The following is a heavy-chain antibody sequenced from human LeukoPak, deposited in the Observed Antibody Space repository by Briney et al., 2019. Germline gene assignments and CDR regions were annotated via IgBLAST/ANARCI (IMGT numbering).Heavy chain of an antibody. D-gene: IGHD4-11*01. J-gene: IGHJ6*03. CDR2: IYTSGST. V-gene: IGHV4-4*09. CDR3: ANYIRTVHYYMDV. CDR1: AAYLDSHY. Sequence: PSETLSLTCSVSAAYLDSHYWSWLRHHPAKGLPSLGYIYTSGSTYFIPSLRSRVAMSIDTSKNQFSLNVYSVTAADTAVYYCANYIRTVHYYMDVWGEGTTVIVSS.